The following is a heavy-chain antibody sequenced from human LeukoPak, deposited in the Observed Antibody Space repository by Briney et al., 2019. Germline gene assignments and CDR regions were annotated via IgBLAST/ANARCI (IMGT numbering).Heavy chain of an antibody. D-gene: IGHD3-10*01. Sequence: GGSLRLSCATSGFTLRYYQMNWVRQAPGKGLEWVSYINVVNGAIYYADSVKGRFTISGDIATNSVYLQMNSLRAEDTALYYCVRDGNRGYDMDVWGQGTAVTVSS. CDR1: GFTLRYYQ. CDR2: INVVNGAI. CDR3: VRDGNRGYDMDV. V-gene: IGHV3-48*01. J-gene: IGHJ6*02.